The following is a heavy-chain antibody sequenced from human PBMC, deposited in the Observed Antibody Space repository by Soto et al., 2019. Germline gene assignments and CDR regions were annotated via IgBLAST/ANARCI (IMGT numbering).Heavy chain of an antibody. CDR2: IWDDGGNK. CDR3: AREDSSSWSYYYYGMDV. Sequence: PGGSLRLSCPASGFTFSTYGMHWVRQAPSKGMEWVAGIWDDGGNKYYADTVKVRFTISSDKSKNTLYLQMNSLRAEDTAVYYCAREDSSSWSYYYYGMDVWVQGTTVTVSS. D-gene: IGHD6-13*01. J-gene: IGHJ6*02. V-gene: IGHV3-33*01. CDR1: GFTFSTYG.